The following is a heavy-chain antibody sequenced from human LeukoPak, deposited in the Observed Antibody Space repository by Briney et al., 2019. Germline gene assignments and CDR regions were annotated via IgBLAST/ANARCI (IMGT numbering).Heavy chain of an antibody. V-gene: IGHV3-21*01. CDR2: ISSSSSYI. CDR1: GFTFSSYS. Sequence: KPGGSLRLSCAASGFTFSSYSMNWVRQAPGKGLEWVSSISSSSSYIYYADSVKGRFTISRDNAKNSLYLQRNSLRAEDTAVYYCARGGPYYGSGSYYSPGYWGQGTLVTVSS. J-gene: IGHJ4*02. D-gene: IGHD3-10*01. CDR3: ARGGPYYGSGSYYSPGY.